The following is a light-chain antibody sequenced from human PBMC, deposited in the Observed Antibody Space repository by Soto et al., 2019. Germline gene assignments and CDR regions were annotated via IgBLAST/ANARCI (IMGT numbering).Light chain of an antibody. Sequence: QSVLTQPASVSGSPGQSITISCTGTSSDVGGYYRVSWYQQHPGKAPKLLIYEVNERPSGVSNRFSGSKSANMASLTISGLQAEDEADYYCCSYAGSDTVLFGGGTKLTVL. CDR2: EVN. CDR3: CSYAGSDTVL. CDR1: SSDVGGYYR. J-gene: IGLJ2*01. V-gene: IGLV2-23*02.